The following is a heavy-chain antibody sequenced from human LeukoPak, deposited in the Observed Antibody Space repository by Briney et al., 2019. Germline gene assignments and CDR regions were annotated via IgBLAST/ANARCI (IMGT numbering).Heavy chain of an antibody. Sequence: ASVKVSCKASGYTFTSYDINWVRQATGQGLEWMGWISAHTGNTNYAQKFQGRVTMTTDTSTSTAYMELRSLRSDDTAVYYCARELKTYYYDTSGLPIFDYWGQGTLVTVSS. J-gene: IGHJ4*02. CDR1: GYTFTSYD. CDR2: ISAHTGNT. D-gene: IGHD3-22*01. V-gene: IGHV1-18*01. CDR3: ARELKTYYYDTSGLPIFDY.